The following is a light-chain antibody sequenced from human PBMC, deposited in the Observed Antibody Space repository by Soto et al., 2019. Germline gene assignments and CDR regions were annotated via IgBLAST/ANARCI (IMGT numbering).Light chain of an antibody. J-gene: IGKJ3*01. CDR3: QQSYDTPFT. V-gene: IGKV1-39*01. CDR1: QSISSY. Sequence: DIQITHSASSLSPAVGERLTITCGASQSISSYLNWYQQKPGKAPKLLMYAVSTLQSGVPSRFSGSGSGTDFTLTISSLQSEDFATYFCQQSYDTPFTFGPGTKVDIK. CDR2: AVS.